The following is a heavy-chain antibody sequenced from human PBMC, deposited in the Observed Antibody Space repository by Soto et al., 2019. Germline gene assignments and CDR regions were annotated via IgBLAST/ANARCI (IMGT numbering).Heavy chain of an antibody. J-gene: IGHJ4*02. D-gene: IGHD3-22*01. Sequence: VASVKVSCKASGGTFSSYAISWVRQAPGQGLEWMGGIIPIFGTANYAQKFQGRVTITADESTSTAYMELSSLRSEDTAVYYCARDRRPYYYDSSSYSHGGDFDYWGQGTLVTVSS. V-gene: IGHV1-69*13. CDR3: ARDRRPYYYDSSSYSHGGDFDY. CDR2: IIPIFGTA. CDR1: GGTFSSYA.